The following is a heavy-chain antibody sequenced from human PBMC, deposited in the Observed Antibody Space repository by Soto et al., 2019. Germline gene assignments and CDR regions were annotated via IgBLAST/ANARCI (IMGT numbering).Heavy chain of an antibody. CDR2: IIPIFGTA. J-gene: IGHJ4*02. CDR1: GGTFSSYA. CDR3: ASNGRIAARPWYFDY. D-gene: IGHD6-6*01. V-gene: IGHV1-69*06. Sequence: QVQLVQSGAEVKKPGSSVKVSCKASGGTFSSYAISWVRQAPGQGLEWMGGIIPIFGTANYAQKFQGRVTITADKSTNTAYMELSSLRSEDTAVYYCASNGRIAARPWYFDYWGQGTLVTVSS.